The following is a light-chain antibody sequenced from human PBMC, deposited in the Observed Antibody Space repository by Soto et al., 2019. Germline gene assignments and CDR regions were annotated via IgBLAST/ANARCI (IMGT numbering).Light chain of an antibody. CDR2: LGS. CDR1: QSLLHRTGINY. J-gene: IGKJ4*01. Sequence: DIEMTQSPLSLAVTPGAPASISCRSSQSLLHRTGINYLAWYLKKPGQSPQLLIYLGSNRASGVPDRFSGSGSGTYLTLKISRVEAEDVGIYYCKQALQTPLTFGGGTKVEIK. CDR3: KQALQTPLT. V-gene: IGKV2-28*01.